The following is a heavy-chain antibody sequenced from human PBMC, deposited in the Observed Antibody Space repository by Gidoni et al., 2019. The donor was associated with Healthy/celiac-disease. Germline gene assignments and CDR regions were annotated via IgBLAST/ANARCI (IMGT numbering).Heavy chain of an antibody. CDR2: IRSKANSYAT. CDR3: TRGVSGP. D-gene: IGHD2-8*01. J-gene: IGHJ5*02. Sequence: EVQLVESGGGLVQPGGALKPSSSASGFTFSGSAMHWVRQASGKGLEWVGRIRSKANSYATAYAASVKGRFTISRDDSKNTAYLQMNSLKTEDTAVYYCTRGVSGPWGQGTLVTVSS. V-gene: IGHV3-73*02. CDR1: GFTFSGSA.